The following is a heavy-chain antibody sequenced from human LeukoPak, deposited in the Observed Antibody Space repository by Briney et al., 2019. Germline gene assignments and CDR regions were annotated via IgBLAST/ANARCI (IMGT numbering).Heavy chain of an antibody. Sequence: GGSLRLSCAASGFTFNGYALTWVRQAPGKGLGWVSGISGSGGDTYYADSVKGRFTISRDNSKNTPYLQMNNLRAEDTAVYYCAKSLSDGYDYWGQGTPVTVSS. CDR2: ISGSGGDT. CDR1: GFTFNGYA. V-gene: IGHV3-23*01. CDR3: AKSLSDGYDY. D-gene: IGHD6-13*01. J-gene: IGHJ4*02.